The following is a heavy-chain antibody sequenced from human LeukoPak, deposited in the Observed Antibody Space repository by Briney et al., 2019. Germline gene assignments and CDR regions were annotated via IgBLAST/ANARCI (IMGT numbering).Heavy chain of an antibody. J-gene: IGHJ4*02. CDR3: VKDLVAASENVRGWYPMDY. CDR1: GFTFAEYT. Sequence: GGSLRLSCAASGFTFAEYTMHWVRQTPGKGLEWVSLISWNGARIHYGDSVKGRFTISRDNSKNSLYLQMNSLRTEDTALYYCVKDLVAASENVRGWYPMDYWGQGTLVTVSS. D-gene: IGHD6-19*01. CDR2: ISWNGARI. V-gene: IGHV3-43*01.